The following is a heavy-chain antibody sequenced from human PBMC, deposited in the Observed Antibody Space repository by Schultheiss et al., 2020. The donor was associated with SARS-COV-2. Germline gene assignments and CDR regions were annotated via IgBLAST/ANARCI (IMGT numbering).Heavy chain of an antibody. CDR1: GYSLTSFY. CDR2: INPSDGST. CDR3: ARDWARRGVYEY. J-gene: IGHJ1*01. V-gene: IGHV1-46*01. Sequence: ASVKVSCKASGYSLTSFYIHWVRQAPGQGPEWMGIINPSDGSTGYAQKFQDRVTMTTDTSSNTVYMELNSLRSEDTAVYFCARDWARRGVYEYWGQGTLVTVSS. D-gene: IGHD6-13*01.